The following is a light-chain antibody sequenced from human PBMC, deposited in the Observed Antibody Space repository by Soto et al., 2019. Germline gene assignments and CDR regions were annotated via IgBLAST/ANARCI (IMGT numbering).Light chain of an antibody. V-gene: IGLV1-40*01. CDR2: GNS. CDR3: QSYDSSLSGNYV. J-gene: IGLJ1*01. CDR1: SSNIGAGYD. Sequence: QSVLTQPPSVSGAPGPRVTISCTGSSSNIGAGYDVHWYQQLPGTAPKLLIYGNSNRPSGVPDRFSGSKSGTSASLAITGLQAEDEADYYCQSYDSSLSGNYVFGTGTKLTVL.